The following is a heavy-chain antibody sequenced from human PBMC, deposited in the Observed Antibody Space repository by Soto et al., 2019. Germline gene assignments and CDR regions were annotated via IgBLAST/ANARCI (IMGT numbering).Heavy chain of an antibody. CDR2: ISTTSSYI. Sequence: GGSLRLSCAASGFTFSTYYMNWVRQAPGKGLEWVSSISTTSSYIYYADSLRGRFTISRDNAKNSLSLQMNSLRDEDTAVYYCTRGNYFDYWGQGILVTVSS. CDR3: TRGNYFDY. J-gene: IGHJ4*02. V-gene: IGHV3-21*01. CDR1: GFTFSTYY.